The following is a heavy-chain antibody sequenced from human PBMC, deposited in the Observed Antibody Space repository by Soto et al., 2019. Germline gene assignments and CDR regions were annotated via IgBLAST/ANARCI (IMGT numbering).Heavy chain of an antibody. J-gene: IGHJ4*02. CDR3: ARDFTGGTGGGGH. CDR2: ISGSSTDT. Sequence: QVQLVESGGGLVKPGGSLRLSCVASGFIFSDYYMSWIRQAPGKGLEGVSYISGSSTDTNYADSVKGRFTISRDNAKKSLYLQMNSLRDEDTAVYYCARDFTGGTGGGGHWGQGTLVTVSS. V-gene: IGHV3-11*06. D-gene: IGHD1-1*01. CDR1: GFIFSDYY.